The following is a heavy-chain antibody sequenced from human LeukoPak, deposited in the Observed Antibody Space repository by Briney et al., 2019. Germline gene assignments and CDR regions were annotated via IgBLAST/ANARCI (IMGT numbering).Heavy chain of an antibody. Sequence: SETLSLTCTVSGYSISSGYYWGWIRPPPGKGLEWIGSIYHSGSTYYNPSLKSRVTISVDTSKNQLSLKLSSVTAADTAVYYCARDSSAVAGNWFDPWGQGTLVTVSS. V-gene: IGHV4-38-2*02. CDR2: IYHSGST. CDR3: ARDSSAVAGNWFDP. J-gene: IGHJ5*02. CDR1: GYSISSGYY. D-gene: IGHD6-19*01.